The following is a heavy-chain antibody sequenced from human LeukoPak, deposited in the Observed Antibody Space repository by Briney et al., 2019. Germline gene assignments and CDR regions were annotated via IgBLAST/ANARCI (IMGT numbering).Heavy chain of an antibody. Sequence: SQTLSLTCTVSGDSISTGGYYWTWIRQHPGKGLEWIGYIYYSGSTDYNPSLRSRLNISIDTSKNQFSLKLASVTAADTAVYYCAREIIGTVMGFDTWGPGAVVTVSS. CDR2: IYYSGST. D-gene: IGHD1-1*01. CDR1: GDSISTGGYY. J-gene: IGHJ5*02. V-gene: IGHV4-31*03. CDR3: AREIIGTVMGFDT.